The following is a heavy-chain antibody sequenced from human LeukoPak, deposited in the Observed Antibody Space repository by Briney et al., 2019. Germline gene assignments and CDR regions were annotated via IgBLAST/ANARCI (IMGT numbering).Heavy chain of an antibody. CDR2: ITTTSNSI. J-gene: IGHJ4*02. V-gene: IGHV3-21*01. D-gene: IGHD6-19*01. CDR3: ARDGSGWYDY. Sequence: PGGSLRLSCAASGFTFSSYNMNWVRQAPGMGLEWVSSITTTSNSIYYSDSVKGRSTISRDNAKNSLYLQMNSLRAEDTGVYYCARDGSGWYDYWGQGILVTVSS. CDR1: GFTFSSYN.